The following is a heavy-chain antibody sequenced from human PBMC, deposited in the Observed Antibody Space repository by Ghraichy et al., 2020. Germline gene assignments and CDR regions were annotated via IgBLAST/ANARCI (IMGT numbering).Heavy chain of an antibody. V-gene: IGHV4-28*01. Sequence: LRLSCAVSGYSINNDHWWGWIRQPPGKGLEWIGYVHYNEGTHYNPSLKSRVTLSLDSSKNQFSLKLTSVTAVDTAVYYCARNIGRGLYYFDFWGQGSLVTVSS. CDR3: ARNIGRGLYYFDF. CDR1: GYSINNDHW. CDR2: VHYNEGT. D-gene: IGHD3-16*01. J-gene: IGHJ4*02.